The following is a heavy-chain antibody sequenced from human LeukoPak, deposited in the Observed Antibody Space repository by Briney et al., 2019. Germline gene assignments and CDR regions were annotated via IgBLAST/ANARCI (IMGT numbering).Heavy chain of an antibody. CDR1: GFTFSSYD. Sequence: PGGSLRLSCAASGFTFSSYDMHWVRQATGKGLEWVSAIGTAGDTYYPGSVKGRFTISRENAKNSLYLQMNSLRAGDTAVYYCARTYSSGWYGRYFDLWGRGTLVTVSS. D-gene: IGHD6-19*01. J-gene: IGHJ2*01. CDR2: IGTAGDT. CDR3: ARTYSSGWYGRYFDL. V-gene: IGHV3-13*01.